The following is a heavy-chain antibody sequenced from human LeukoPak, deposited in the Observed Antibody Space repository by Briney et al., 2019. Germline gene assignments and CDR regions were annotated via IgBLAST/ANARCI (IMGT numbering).Heavy chain of an antibody. CDR3: AREYCSGGSCYIAFDI. D-gene: IGHD2-15*01. Sequence: SETLSLTCAVYGGSFSGYYWSWIRQPPGKGLEWIGEINHSGSTNYNPSLKSRVTISVDTSKNQFSLKLSSVTAADTAVYCCAREYCSGGSCYIAFDIWGQGTMVTVSS. J-gene: IGHJ3*02. CDR2: INHSGST. CDR1: GGSFSGYY. V-gene: IGHV4-34*01.